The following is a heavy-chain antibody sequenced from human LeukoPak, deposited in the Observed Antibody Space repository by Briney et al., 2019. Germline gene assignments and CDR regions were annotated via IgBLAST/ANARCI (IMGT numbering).Heavy chain of an antibody. CDR2: ISAYNGNT. Sequence: ASVKVSCKASGYTFTSYYMHWVRQAPGQGLEWMGWISAYNGNTNYAQKLQGRVTMTTDTSTSTAYMELRSLRSDDTAVYYCARTRYYYYMDVWGKGTTVTISS. D-gene: IGHD6-6*01. V-gene: IGHV1-18*04. CDR3: ARTRYYYYMDV. J-gene: IGHJ6*03. CDR1: GYTFTSYY.